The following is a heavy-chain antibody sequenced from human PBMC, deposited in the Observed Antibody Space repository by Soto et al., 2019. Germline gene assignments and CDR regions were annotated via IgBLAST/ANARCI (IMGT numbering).Heavy chain of an antibody. V-gene: IGHV3-30*03. D-gene: IGHD1-26*01. CDR1: GFTFSSYG. CDR3: XKXQXELLLRXNGAFDI. CDR2: MSYDGSNK. Sequence: QVQLVESGGGVVQPGRSLRLSCAASGFTFSSYGMHXXXXXXXXXXXXXXVMSYDGSNKDYADSVKGRFTISRDNSKXXXXXXXXXXXXXXXXXXXXXKXQXELLLRXNGAFDIWGQGTMVTVSS. J-gene: IGHJ3*02.